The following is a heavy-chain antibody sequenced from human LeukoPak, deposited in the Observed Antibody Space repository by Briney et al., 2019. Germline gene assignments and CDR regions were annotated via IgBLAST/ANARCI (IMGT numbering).Heavy chain of an antibody. CDR1: GFIFRNYA. J-gene: IGHJ5*02. CDR2: INHSGST. Sequence: PGASLRLSCAASGFIFRNYAMSWIRQPPGKGLEWIGEINHSGSTNYNPSLKSRVTISVDTSKNQFSLKLSSVTAADTAVYYCARVPYWFDPWGQGTLVTVSS. V-gene: IGHV4-34*01. CDR3: ARVPYWFDP.